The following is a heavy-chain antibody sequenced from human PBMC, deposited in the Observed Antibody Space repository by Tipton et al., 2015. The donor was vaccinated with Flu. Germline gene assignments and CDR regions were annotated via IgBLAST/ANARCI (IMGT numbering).Heavy chain of an antibody. CDR1: GFTFSQYW. V-gene: IGHV3-7*01. J-gene: IGHJ4*02. Sequence: GSLRLSCATSGFTFSQYWMNWGRQAPGKGLEWVANIKEDGSEKYYVDSVKGRFTISRDNAKNSLYLQMSSLRAEDTAVYYCVRDDGSTSVDYWGQGTLVSVSS. D-gene: IGHD3-10*01. CDR3: VRDDGSTSVDY. CDR2: IKEDGSEK.